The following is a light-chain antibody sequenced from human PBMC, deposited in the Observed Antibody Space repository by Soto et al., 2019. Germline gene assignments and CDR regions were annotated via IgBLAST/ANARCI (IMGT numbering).Light chain of an antibody. Sequence: ILMTQSPYSLSLSLCPRGTITCQASQDIKNYLNWYQQKSGKAPKLLIYDASDLETGAPSRFSGSGSGTDFTFTINSLQPEDIATYYCQQYDNITLTFGGGTKVDIK. CDR2: DAS. J-gene: IGKJ4*01. CDR1: QDIKNY. V-gene: IGKV1-33*01. CDR3: QQYDNITLT.